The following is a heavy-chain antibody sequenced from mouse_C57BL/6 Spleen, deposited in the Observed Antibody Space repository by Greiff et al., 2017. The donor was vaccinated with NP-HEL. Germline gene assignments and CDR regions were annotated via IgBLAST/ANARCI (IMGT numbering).Heavy chain of an antibody. D-gene: IGHD3-2*02. V-gene: IGHV1-42*01. CDR3: AREETAQAAWFAY. CDR1: GYSFTGYY. CDR2: INPSTGGT. J-gene: IGHJ3*01. Sequence: VQLQQSGPELVKPGASVKISCKASGYSFTGYYLNWVKQSPEKSLEWIGEINPSTGGTTYNQKFKAKATLTVDKSSSTAYMQLKSLTSEESAVYYCAREETAQAAWFAYWGQGTLVTVSA.